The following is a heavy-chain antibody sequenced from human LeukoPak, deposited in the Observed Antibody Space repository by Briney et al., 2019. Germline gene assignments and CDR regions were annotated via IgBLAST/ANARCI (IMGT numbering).Heavy chain of an antibody. D-gene: IGHD2-2*01. CDR3: AKVIIGSCSSTSCFDY. CDR2: IRYDGSNK. J-gene: IGHJ4*02. V-gene: IGHV3-30*02. CDR1: GFSFSNYG. Sequence: HPGGSLRLSCAASGFSFSNYGMHWVRQAPGKGLEWVAFIRYDGSNKYYADSVKGRFTISRDNSMNTLYLKMNSLRAEDTAVYYCAKVIIGSCSSTSCFDYWGQGTLVTVSS.